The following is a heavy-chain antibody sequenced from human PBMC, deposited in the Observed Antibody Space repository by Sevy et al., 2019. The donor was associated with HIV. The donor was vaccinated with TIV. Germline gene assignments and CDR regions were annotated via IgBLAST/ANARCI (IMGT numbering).Heavy chain of an antibody. CDR1: GFTFNDYY. J-gene: IGHJ2*01. CDR3: AREGDLRYFDF. CDR2: ISDRGTTI. V-gene: IGHV3-11*01. D-gene: IGHD3-10*01. Sequence: EGSLRLSCAASGFTFNDYYMSWIRQSPGKGLEWLSYISDRGTTIYYADSVKGRFTISRDNAKSLMYLQMNSLKTEDTAIYYCAREGDLRYFDFWGRGTLVTVSS.